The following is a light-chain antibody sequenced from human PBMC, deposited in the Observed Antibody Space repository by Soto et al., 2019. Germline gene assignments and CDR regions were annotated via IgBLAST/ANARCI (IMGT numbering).Light chain of an antibody. J-gene: IGKJ4*01. CDR1: QGISSA. V-gene: IGKV1D-13*01. CDR3: QQFNNYPVT. CDR2: DAS. Sequence: AIQLTQSPSSLSASAGDRVTITCRASQGISSALAWYQQKPGKAPMLLISDASMLESGVPSMFNGSGSGTDFTLTISSLQPEDFATYYCQQFNNYPVTFGGGTKVEIK.